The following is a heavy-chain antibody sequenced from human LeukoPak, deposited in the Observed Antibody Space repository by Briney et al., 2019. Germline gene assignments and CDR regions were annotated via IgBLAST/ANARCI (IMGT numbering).Heavy chain of an antibody. Sequence: GGSLRLSCAASGFTFSSYWMHWVRQAPGKGLVWVSRIKSDGSITSYADSVKGRFTISRDNAKNTLYLQMNSLRAEDTAVYYCARPSGWEYGFDPWGQGTLVTASS. CDR2: IKSDGSIT. CDR3: ARPSGWEYGFDP. CDR1: GFTFSSYW. D-gene: IGHD1-26*01. J-gene: IGHJ5*02. V-gene: IGHV3-74*01.